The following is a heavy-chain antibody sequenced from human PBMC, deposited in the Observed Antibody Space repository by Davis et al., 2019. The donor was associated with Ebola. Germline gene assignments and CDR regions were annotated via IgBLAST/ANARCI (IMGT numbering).Heavy chain of an antibody. CDR1: GYPFTGSY. CDR3: ARELSRGTYDLSY. V-gene: IGHV1-2*02. Sequence: ASVKVSCKASGYPFTGSYLHWVRQAPGQGLEWMGWINPNSGGAKFGQKFQGRVTMSRDTSVNTVYMELSRLRSDDTAVYYCARELSRGTYDLSYWGQGTLVTVSS. J-gene: IGHJ4*02. D-gene: IGHD2/OR15-2a*01. CDR2: INPNSGGA.